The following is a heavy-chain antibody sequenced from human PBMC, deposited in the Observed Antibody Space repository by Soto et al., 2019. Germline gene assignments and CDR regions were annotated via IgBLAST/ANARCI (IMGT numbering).Heavy chain of an antibody. CDR2: ISYDGNTQ. D-gene: IGHD3-10*01. V-gene: IGHV3-30*18. CDR1: QFTFRSYG. J-gene: IGHJ4*02. Sequence: GGSLRLSCATSQFTFRSYGMHWVRQAPGKGLQWVAHISYDGNTQDLADSVKGRFTVSRDNSKNTLYLQMSSLRIEDTAVYYWVKYHVVEGQYYGPSDLFFWGLGTLVTVSS. CDR3: VKYHVVEGQYYGPSDLFF.